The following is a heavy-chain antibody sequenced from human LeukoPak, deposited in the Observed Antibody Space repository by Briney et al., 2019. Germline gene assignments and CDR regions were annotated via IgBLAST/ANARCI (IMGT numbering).Heavy chain of an antibody. CDR2: IKEDGSEK. CDR3: ARGRELDY. V-gene: IGHV3-7*01. CDR1: GFTFSIYW. Sequence: PGGSLRLSCAASGFTFSIYWMSWVRQAPGKGLEWVANIKEDGSEKYYVDSVKGRFTISRDNAKNSLYLQMNSLRAEDTAVYYCARGRELDYWGQGTLVTVSS. J-gene: IGHJ4*02.